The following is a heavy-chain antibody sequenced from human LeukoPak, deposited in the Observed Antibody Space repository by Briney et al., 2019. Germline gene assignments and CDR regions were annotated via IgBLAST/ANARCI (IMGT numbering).Heavy chain of an antibody. CDR1: GFTFSSYA. V-gene: IGHV3-23*01. Sequence: GGSLRLSCAASGFTFSSYAMSWVRKAPGKGLGWVSAISGSGGSTYYADSVKGRFTISRDNSKNTLYLQMNSLRAEDTAVYYCAKDPADSSGPFSIGRGVEYFQHSGQGTLVTVSS. CDR3: AKDPADSSGPFSIGRGVEYFQH. J-gene: IGHJ1*01. D-gene: IGHD3-22*01. CDR2: ISGSGGST.